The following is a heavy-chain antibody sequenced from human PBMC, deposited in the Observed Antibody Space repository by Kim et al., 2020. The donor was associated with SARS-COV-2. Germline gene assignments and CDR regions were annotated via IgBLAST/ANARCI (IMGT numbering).Heavy chain of an antibody. J-gene: IGHJ3*02. D-gene: IGHD2-2*01. CDR1: GYSFTSYW. V-gene: IGHV5-10-1*01. CDR3: ARHLISDIVVVPAADDAFDI. CDR2: IDPSYSYT. Sequence: GESLKISCKGSGYSFTSYWISWVRQMPGKGLEWMGRIDPSYSYTNYSPSFQGHVTISADKSISTAYLQWSSLKASDTAMYYCARHLISDIVVVPAADDAFDIWGQGTMVTVSS.